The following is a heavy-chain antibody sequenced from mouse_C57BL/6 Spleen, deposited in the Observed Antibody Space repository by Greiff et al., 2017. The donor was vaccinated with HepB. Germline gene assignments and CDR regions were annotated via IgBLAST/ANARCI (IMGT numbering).Heavy chain of an antibody. CDR1: GYSFTDYN. V-gene: IGHV1-39*01. D-gene: IGHD3-3*01. CDR2: INPNYGTT. J-gene: IGHJ2*01. CDR3: AMGWHYCDY. Sequence: EVKLKQSGPELVKPGASVKISCKASGYSFTDYNMDWVKQSNGKSLEWIGVINPNYGTTSYNQKFKGKATLTVDQSSSPAYMQLNSLTSEDSAVYYCAMGWHYCDYWGQGTTLTVSS.